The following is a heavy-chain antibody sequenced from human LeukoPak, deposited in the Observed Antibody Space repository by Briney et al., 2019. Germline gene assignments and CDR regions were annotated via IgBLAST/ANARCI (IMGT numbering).Heavy chain of an antibody. CDR1: GFTFSSYG. D-gene: IGHD4-17*01. J-gene: IGHJ6*02. V-gene: IGHV3-30*03. CDR2: ISYDGSNK. Sequence: GGSLRLSCAASGFTFSSYGMHWVRQAPGKGLEWVAVISYDGSNKYYADSVKGRFTISRDNAKNSLYLQMNSLRAEDTAVYYCARDPYGDYSTDYYGMDVWGQGTTVTVSS. CDR3: ARDPYGDYSTDYYGMDV.